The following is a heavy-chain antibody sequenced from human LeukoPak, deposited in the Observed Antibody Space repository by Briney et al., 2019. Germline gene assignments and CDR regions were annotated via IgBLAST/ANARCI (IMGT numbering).Heavy chain of an antibody. Sequence: GGSLRLSCAASGFTVSSNYMSWVRQAPGKGLEWVSVIYSGGSTYYADSVKGRFTISRDNSKNTLYLQMNSLRAEDTAVYYCARAGYSGHDYFDYWGQGTLVTVSS. D-gene: IGHD5-12*01. V-gene: IGHV3-53*01. CDR1: GFTVSSNY. J-gene: IGHJ4*02. CDR3: ARAGYSGHDYFDY. CDR2: IYSGGST.